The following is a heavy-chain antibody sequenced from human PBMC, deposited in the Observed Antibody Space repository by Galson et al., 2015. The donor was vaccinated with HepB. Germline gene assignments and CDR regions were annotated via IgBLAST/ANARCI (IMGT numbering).Heavy chain of an antibody. Sequence: SLRLSCAASGFTFSSYSMNWVRQAPGKGLEWVSSISSSSSYIYYADSVKGRFTISRDNAKNSLYLQMNSLRAEDTAVYYCARDRPEQWLLRYYGMDVWGQGTTVTVSS. CDR2: ISSSSSYI. CDR3: ARDRPEQWLLRYYGMDV. CDR1: GFTFSSYS. V-gene: IGHV3-21*01. D-gene: IGHD6-19*01. J-gene: IGHJ6*02.